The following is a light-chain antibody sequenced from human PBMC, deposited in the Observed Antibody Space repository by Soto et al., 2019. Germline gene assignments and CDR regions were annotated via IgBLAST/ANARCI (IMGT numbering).Light chain of an antibody. CDR3: RSYPTTNTLV. CDR1: STYVGDYNS. Sequence: QSALTQPDSVSGSPGQSITISCTGTSTYVGDYNSISWYQQHPGKAPKLLIYDVTNRPSRVSNRFSGSKSGNTASLTISGLQAEYEAEYYCRSYPTTNTLVFRGGTKVTVL. J-gene: IGLJ2*01. CDR2: DVT. V-gene: IGLV2-14*01.